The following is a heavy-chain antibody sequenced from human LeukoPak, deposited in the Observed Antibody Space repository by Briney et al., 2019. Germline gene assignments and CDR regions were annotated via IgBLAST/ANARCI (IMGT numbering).Heavy chain of an antibody. J-gene: IGHJ3*02. CDR3: ARGGDGPREDAFDI. CDR1: GCTFTSYD. CDR2: MNPNSGNT. V-gene: IGHV1-8*02. D-gene: IGHD5-24*01. Sequence: GASVKVSCKASGCTFTSYDINWVRQATGQGLEWMGWMNPNSGNTGYAQKFQGRVTMTRNTSISTAYMELSSLRSEDTAVYYCARGGDGPREDAFDIWGQGTMVTVSS.